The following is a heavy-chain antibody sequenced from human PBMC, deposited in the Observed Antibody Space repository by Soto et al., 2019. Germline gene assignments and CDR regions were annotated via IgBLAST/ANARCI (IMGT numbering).Heavy chain of an antibody. CDR2: LNPNSGGT. CDR3: ARDQGNWGSGEGYFDL. CDR1: GYTFTDYY. V-gene: IGHV1-2*02. D-gene: IGHD7-27*01. Sequence: QVQLVQSGAEVKKPGASVKVSCKASGYTFTDYYIQWVRQAPGRGLEWMGWLNPNSGGTNYAQKFQGRVSMNSDTSITTAYMELSSLTSDDTAVYYCARDQGNWGSGEGYFDLWGRGTLVTVSS. J-gene: IGHJ2*01.